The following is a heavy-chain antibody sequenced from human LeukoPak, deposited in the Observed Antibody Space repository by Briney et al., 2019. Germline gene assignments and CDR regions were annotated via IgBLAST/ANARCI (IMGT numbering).Heavy chain of an antibody. CDR1: GFTFSGSA. V-gene: IGHV3-73*01. D-gene: IGHD6-13*01. CDR2: IRSKANSYAT. CDR3: TRPAAAGLVTDY. J-gene: IGHJ4*02. Sequence: GGSLRLSCAASGFTFSGSAMHWVRQASGKGLEWVGRIRSKANSYATAYAPSVKGRFTISRDDSKNTAYLQMNSLKTEDTAVYYCTRPAAAGLVTDYWGQGTLVTVSS.